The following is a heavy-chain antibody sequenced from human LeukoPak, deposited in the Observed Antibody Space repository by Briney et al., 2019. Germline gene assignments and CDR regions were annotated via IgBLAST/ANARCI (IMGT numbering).Heavy chain of an antibody. Sequence: GGSLRLSCAASGFTFSSYAMHCVRHAPGKALQWVAVISDDGSNKYYADSVKGRFTISRDNYKNTLYLQMNRLRAKDTAVSYCVRALMYNPACTGCWGQGT. CDR1: GFTFSSYA. V-gene: IGHV3-30*03. CDR3: VRALMYNPACTGC. J-gene: IGHJ4*02. CDR2: ISDDGSNK. D-gene: IGHD1-1*01.